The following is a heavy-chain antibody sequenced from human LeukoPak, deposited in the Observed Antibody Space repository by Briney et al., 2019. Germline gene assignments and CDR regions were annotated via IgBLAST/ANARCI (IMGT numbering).Heavy chain of an antibody. CDR1: GGSISSYY. CDR3: TRGGYGASSGFDY. Sequence: PSETLSLICSVSGGSISSYYWIWMRQPAGRELEGIGRVYTSGSANFSPSLERRVTMSVDTSKNQFSLNLSSVTAADTAVYYCTRGGYGASSGFDYWGQGTLVTVSS. J-gene: IGHJ4*02. CDR2: VYTSGSA. V-gene: IGHV4-4*07. D-gene: IGHD4-23*01.